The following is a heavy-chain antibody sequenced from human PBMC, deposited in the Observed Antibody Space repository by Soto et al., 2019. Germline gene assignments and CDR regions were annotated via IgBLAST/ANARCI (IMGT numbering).Heavy chain of an antibody. J-gene: IGHJ4*02. V-gene: IGHV3-21*01. Sequence: EVQLVVSGGGLVKPGGSLRLSCAASGFTFSSYRMNWVRQAPGKGLEWVSSISSSSSYIYYAASVKGRFTISRDNAKNSLYLQMNSLRAEDTAVYYCASLRPDYWGQGILVTVSS. CDR3: ASLRPDY. CDR1: GFTFSSYR. CDR2: ISSSSSYI.